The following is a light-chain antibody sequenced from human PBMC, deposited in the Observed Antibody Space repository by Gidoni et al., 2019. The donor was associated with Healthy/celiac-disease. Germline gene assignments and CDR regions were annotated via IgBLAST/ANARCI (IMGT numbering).Light chain of an antibody. CDR1: QSISSW. CDR3: QQYNSYMYT. Sequence: DIQMPQSPSTLSASVGDRVTITCRASQSISSWLAWYQQKPGKAPKLLIYKASSLESGVPSRFSGSGSGTEFTLTISSLQPDDFATYYCQQYNSYMYTFGQXTKLEIK. CDR2: KAS. V-gene: IGKV1-5*03. J-gene: IGKJ2*01.